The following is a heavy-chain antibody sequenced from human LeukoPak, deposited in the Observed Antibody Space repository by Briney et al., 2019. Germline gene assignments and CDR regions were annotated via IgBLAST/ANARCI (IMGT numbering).Heavy chain of an antibody. CDR1: GGPISSSYW. CDR2: VYHSGST. V-gene: IGHV4-4*02. Sequence: SETLSLTCAVSGGPISSSYWWSWVRQPPGKGLEWIGEVYHSGSTDYNPSLKSRVTISLDRSKNQFSLTLSSVTAADTAVYYCAHTYCSSASCYHNYFDPWGQGTLVTVSS. CDR3: AHTYCSSASCYHNYFDP. D-gene: IGHD2-2*01. J-gene: IGHJ5*02.